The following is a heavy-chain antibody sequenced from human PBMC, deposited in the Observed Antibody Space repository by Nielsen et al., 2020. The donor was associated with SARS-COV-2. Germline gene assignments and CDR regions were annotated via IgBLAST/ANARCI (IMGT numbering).Heavy chain of an antibody. D-gene: IGHD4-17*01. J-gene: IGHJ1*01. CDR3: ARTYGDYLEFFHR. CDR1: GGSMNFFY. V-gene: IGHV4-4*09. CDR2: NYNSAKT. Sequence: SETLSLTCSISGGSMNFFYWSWIRQAPGKGLEWIAYNYNSAKTMYNSSLKSRVTMSVDTSKNQFSLKLRSVTAADTAVYYCARTYGDYLEFFHRWGQGTLVTVSS.